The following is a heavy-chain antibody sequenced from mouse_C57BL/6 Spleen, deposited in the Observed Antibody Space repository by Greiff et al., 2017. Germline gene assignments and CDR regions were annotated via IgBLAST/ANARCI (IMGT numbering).Heavy chain of an antibody. V-gene: IGHV14-4*01. J-gene: IGHJ2*01. CDR3: TTKDY. Sequence: VQLKESGAELVRPGASVKLSCTASGFNIKDDYMHWVKQRPEKGLEWIGWIDTENGDTEYASKFQGKATITADTSSNTAYLQLSSLTSEDTAVYYCTTKDYWGQGTTLTVSS. CDR1: GFNIKDDY. CDR2: IDTENGDT.